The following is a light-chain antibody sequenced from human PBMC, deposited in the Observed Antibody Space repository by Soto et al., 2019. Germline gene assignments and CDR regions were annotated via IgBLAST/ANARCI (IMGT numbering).Light chain of an antibody. V-gene: IGKV3-20*01. J-gene: IGKJ2*01. Sequence: EIVLTQSPGTLSLSPGERATLSCRASQSVTNNYLAWYQHKPGQAPRCLIYGAAIRSTGIPDRFSGSGSGTDFTLTISRMEPEDFAVYYCQQYGNSLTLCQGTKLE. CDR1: QSVTNNY. CDR2: GAA. CDR3: QQYGNSLT.